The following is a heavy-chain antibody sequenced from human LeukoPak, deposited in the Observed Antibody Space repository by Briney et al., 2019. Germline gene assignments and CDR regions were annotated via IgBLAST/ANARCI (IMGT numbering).Heavy chain of an antibody. Sequence: SQTLSLTCTVSGGSISSGSYYWSWIRQPAGKGLEWIGRIYTSGSTNYNPSLKSRVTISVDTSKSQFSLKLSSVTAADTAVYYCVREEWDLRAFDIWGQGTMVTVSS. CDR2: IYTSGST. CDR3: VREEWDLRAFDI. D-gene: IGHD1-26*01. V-gene: IGHV4-61*02. J-gene: IGHJ3*02. CDR1: GGSISSGSYY.